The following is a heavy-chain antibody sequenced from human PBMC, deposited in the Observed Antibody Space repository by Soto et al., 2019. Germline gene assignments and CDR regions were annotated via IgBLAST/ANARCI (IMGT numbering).Heavy chain of an antibody. Sequence: VKVARKASGYGITRYYLHWRSQAPRQAREWMGIINHSGVSTSYALKFLGRVTMTRDTSTSTVYMELSSLRSEDTAVYSCATVPHIVVVPAASSYGMDVWGQGTTVTVSS. CDR1: GYGITRYY. D-gene: IGHD2-2*01. CDR2: INHSGVST. V-gene: IGHV1-46*01. J-gene: IGHJ6*02. CDR3: ATVPHIVVVPAASSYGMDV.